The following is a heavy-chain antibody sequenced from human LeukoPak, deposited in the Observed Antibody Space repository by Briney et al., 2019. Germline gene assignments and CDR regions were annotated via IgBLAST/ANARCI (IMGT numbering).Heavy chain of an antibody. D-gene: IGHD3-16*02. CDR1: GFVFDDYT. Sequence: GGSLRLSCAASGFVFDDYTMHWVRQAPGKGLEWVSLISWDGVKTNYADSVKGRFTISRDNSKNSLYLQMNSLKTEDSALYYCAKEVSGGSYHERVEYWGQGTLVTVSS. CDR3: AKEVSGGSYHERVEY. CDR2: ISWDGVKT. V-gene: IGHV3-43*01. J-gene: IGHJ4*02.